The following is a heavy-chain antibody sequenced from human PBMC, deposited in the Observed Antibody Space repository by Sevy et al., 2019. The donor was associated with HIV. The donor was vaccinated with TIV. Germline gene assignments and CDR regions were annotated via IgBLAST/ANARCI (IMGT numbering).Heavy chain of an antibody. J-gene: IGHJ4*02. V-gene: IGHV3-30-3*01. CDR2: ISYDGSNK. Sequence: GGSLRLSCAASGFTFSSYAMHWVRQAPGKGLERVAVISYDGSNKYYADSVKGRFTISRDNSKNTLYLQMNSLRAEDTAVYYCARGGDIVVVPAANQFDYWGQGTLVTVSS. D-gene: IGHD2-2*01. CDR1: GFTFSSYA. CDR3: ARGGDIVVVPAANQFDY.